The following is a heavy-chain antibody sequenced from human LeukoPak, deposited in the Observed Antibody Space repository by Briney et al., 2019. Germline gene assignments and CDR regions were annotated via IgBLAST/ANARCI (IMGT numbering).Heavy chain of an antibody. V-gene: IGHV3-23*01. J-gene: IGHJ1*01. CDR1: GFSFNTYA. CDR3: AQQVGYCSSGSCYFTY. Sequence: GSLRFSCAASGFSFNTYAMSWVRQAPGKGLEWVSAISNTGGSTYYADSVKGRFTISRDKSKNTLSLQMNSLRAEDTAVYYCAQQVGYCSSGSCYFTYWGQGTLVTVSS. D-gene: IGHD2-15*01. CDR2: ISNTGGST.